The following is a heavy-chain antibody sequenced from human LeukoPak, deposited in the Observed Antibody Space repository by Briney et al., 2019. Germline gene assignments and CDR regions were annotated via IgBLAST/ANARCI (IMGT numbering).Heavy chain of an antibody. D-gene: IGHD1-26*01. CDR1: GFTFSSYE. Sequence: GGSLRLSCAASGFTFSSYEMNWVRQAPGKGLEWVSYISSSSSTIYYADSVKGRFTISRDNAKNSLYLQMNSLRAEDTAVYYCAREGSSSWASGDAFDIWGQGTMVTVSS. CDR3: AREGSSSWASGDAFDI. CDR2: ISSSSSTI. V-gene: IGHV3-48*03. J-gene: IGHJ3*02.